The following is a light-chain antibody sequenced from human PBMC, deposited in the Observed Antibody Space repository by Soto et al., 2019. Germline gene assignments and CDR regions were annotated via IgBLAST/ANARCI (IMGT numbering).Light chain of an antibody. CDR3: QHRDT. J-gene: IGKJ2*01. V-gene: IGKV1-5*03. Sequence: DIQMTQSPSTLSASVGDRVTITCRASHSISSWLAWYQQKPGKAPKLLIYKASSLKSGVPSRFSGSGSGTEFTLTISSLQPDDFATYYCQHRDTFGQGTKLEIK. CDR2: KAS. CDR1: HSISSW.